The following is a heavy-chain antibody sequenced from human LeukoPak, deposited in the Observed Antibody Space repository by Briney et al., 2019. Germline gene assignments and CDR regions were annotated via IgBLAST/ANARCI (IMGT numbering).Heavy chain of an antibody. V-gene: IGHV4-30-4*01. D-gene: IGHD5-24*01. Sequence: SETLSLTCTVSGGSISSGDYYWSWIRQPPGKGLEWIAYIYFTGSTYYNPSLKSRVTISVNTSKNQFSLRLSSVTAADTAVYYCARDDGTATIDYWGQGTLVTVPS. CDR2: IYFTGST. CDR3: ARDDGTATIDY. CDR1: GGSISSGDYY. J-gene: IGHJ4*02.